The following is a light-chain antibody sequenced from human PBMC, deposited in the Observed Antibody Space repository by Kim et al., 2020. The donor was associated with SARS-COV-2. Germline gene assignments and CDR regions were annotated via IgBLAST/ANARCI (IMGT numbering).Light chain of an antibody. CDR2: DVT. CDR3: CSYTGRYSWV. V-gene: IGLV2-11*01. J-gene: IGLJ3*02. CDR1: NSDVGGYNY. Sequence: QSALTQPRSVSGSPGQSVTISCTGTNSDVGGYNYVSWYQQHPDKVPKLLIYDVTTRPSGVPDRFSGSKFGNTASLTISGLQAEDESDYYCCSYTGRYSWVFGGGTKLTVL.